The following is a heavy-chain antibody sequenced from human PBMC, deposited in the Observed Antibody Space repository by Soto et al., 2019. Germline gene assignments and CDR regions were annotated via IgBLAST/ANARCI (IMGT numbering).Heavy chain of an antibody. J-gene: IGHJ5*01. V-gene: IGHV4-30-4*01. CDR1: GDSISTVDYF. CDR3: ARGRYCLTGRCFPNWFDS. Sequence: SETLSLTCSVSGDSISTVDYFWAWVRQPPGQALEYIGYIYKSATTYYNPSFESRVAISLDTSKSQFSLNVTSLTAADTAVYFCARGRYCLTGRCFPNWFDSWRQGTLVTVSS. D-gene: IGHD2-15*01. CDR2: IYKSATT.